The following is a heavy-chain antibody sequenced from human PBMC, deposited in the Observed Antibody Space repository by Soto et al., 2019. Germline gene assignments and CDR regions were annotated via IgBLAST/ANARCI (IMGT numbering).Heavy chain of an antibody. V-gene: IGHV3-30-3*01. CDR1: GFTFSSYA. CDR2: ISYDGSNK. D-gene: IGHD4-17*01. J-gene: IGHJ3*02. CDR3: AREGMTTSPPAAFDI. Sequence: GGSLRLSCAASGFTFSSYAMHWVRQAPGKGLEWVAVISYDGSNKYYADSVKGRFTISRDNSKNTLYLQMNSLRAEDTAVYYCAREGMTTSPPAAFDIWGQGTMVTVSS.